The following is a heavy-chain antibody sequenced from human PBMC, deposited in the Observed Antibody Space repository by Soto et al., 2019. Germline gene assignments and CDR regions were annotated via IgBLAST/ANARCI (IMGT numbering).Heavy chain of an antibody. D-gene: IGHD6-6*01. CDR1: GYTFSDYY. CDR2: INPNSGGT. Sequence: ASSKVACKPAGYTFSDYYMHWVRQGPVQGPEWMGWINPNSGGTNYAQKFQGWVTMTRDTSISTAYMELSRLRSDDTAVYYCAREGSIAARPGLHYYYYYGMDVWGQGTTVTVSS. V-gene: IGHV1-2*04. J-gene: IGHJ6*02. CDR3: AREGSIAARPGLHYYYYYGMDV.